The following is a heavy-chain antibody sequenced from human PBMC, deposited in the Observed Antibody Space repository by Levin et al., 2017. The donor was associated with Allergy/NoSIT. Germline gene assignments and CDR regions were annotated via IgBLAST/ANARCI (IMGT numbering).Heavy chain of an antibody. CDR3: VRSGGVAVEGSGPRSYV. V-gene: IGHV3-30-3*01. J-gene: IGHJ6*02. CDR1: GFTFSAYA. CDR2: LSYDGTTE. D-gene: IGHD6-19*01. Sequence: GESLKISCAASGFTFSAYAMHWVRQAPGKGLEWMAVLSYDGTTEKYADSVKGRFTISRDNSKNTVYLQMNSLRAEDTAVYHCVRSGGVAVEGSGPRSYVWGQGTTVSVSS.